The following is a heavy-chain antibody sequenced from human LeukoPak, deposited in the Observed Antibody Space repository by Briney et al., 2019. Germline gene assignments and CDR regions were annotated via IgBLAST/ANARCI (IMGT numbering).Heavy chain of an antibody. D-gene: IGHD3-22*01. Sequence: SETLSLTCTVSGGSISSYYWSWIRQPPGKGLEWIGYIYYSGSTNYNPSLKSRVTISVDTSKNRFSLKLSSVTAADTAVYYCSGYSYYYYYYMDVWGKGTTVTVSS. CDR3: SGYSYYYYYYMDV. V-gene: IGHV4-59*01. J-gene: IGHJ6*03. CDR2: IYYSGST. CDR1: GGSISSYY.